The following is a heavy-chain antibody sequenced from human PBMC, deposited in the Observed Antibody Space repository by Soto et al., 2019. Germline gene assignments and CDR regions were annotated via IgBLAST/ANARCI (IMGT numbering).Heavy chain of an antibody. V-gene: IGHV4-59*01. CDR1: GGSISSYY. CDR3: ARVGKGYYDSSGYYILNYYYGMDV. J-gene: IGHJ6*02. CDR2: IYYSGST. Sequence: ASETLSLTCTVSGGSISSYYWSWIRQPPGKGLEWIGYIYYSGSTNYNPSRKSRVTISVDTSKNQFSLKLSSVTAADTAVYYCARVGKGYYDSSGYYILNYYYGMDVWGQGTTVTVSS. D-gene: IGHD3-22*01.